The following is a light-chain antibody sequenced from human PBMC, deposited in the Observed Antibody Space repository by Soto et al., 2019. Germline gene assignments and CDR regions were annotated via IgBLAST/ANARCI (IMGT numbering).Light chain of an antibody. Sequence: EIVMTQSPATLSVSPGEGAALSCRASQSVISKLAWYQQKPGQAPRLLIYGASTRATGIPARFSGSGSGTEFTLIISSMQYEDFATYYCQQYNSYSEAFGKGTKGDIK. CDR1: QSVISK. V-gene: IGKV3-15*01. CDR3: QQYNSYSEA. J-gene: IGKJ1*01. CDR2: GAS.